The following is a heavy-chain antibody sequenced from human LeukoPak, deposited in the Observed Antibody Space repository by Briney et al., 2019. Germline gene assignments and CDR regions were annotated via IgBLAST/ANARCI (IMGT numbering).Heavy chain of an antibody. CDR1: GFTFSSYA. CDR3: AKAPRAAAGTYNGMDV. CDR2: ISGSGGST. J-gene: IGHJ6*02. V-gene: IGHV3-23*01. Sequence: GGSLRLSCAAPGFTFSSYAMSWVRQAPGKGLEWVSAISGSGGSTYYADSVKGRFTISRDNSKNTLYLQMNSLRAEDTAVYYRAKAPRAAAGTYNGMDVWGQGTTVTVSS. D-gene: IGHD6-13*01.